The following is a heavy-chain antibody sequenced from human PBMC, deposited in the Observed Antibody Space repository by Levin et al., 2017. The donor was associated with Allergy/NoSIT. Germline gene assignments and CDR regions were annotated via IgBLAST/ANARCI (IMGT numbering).Heavy chain of an antibody. CDR2: IIPILAIA. Sequence: GASVKVSCKSSGGTFNAYTITWVRQAPGQGLEWMGRIIPILAIANYAQKFQGRVTITADKSTSTTYMELTSLRSEDTAVYYCARGGGSATGKGLDSWGQGTLVTVSS. CDR1: GGTFNAYT. D-gene: IGHD6-13*01. J-gene: IGHJ4*02. CDR3: ARGGGSATGKGLDS. V-gene: IGHV1-69*02.